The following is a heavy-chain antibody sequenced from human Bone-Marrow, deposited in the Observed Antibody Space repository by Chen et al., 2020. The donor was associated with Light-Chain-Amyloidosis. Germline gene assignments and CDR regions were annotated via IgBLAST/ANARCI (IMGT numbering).Heavy chain of an antibody. CDR2: SRNKVNGYTT. Sequence: EVHLVESGGGLVQPGGSLSLSFAAPGFTFSAHYMDWVRQAPGKGLEWVGRSRNKVNGYTTEYAASVKGRFTVSRDDSKNSLYLQMASLRTDDTAVYYCSRGGTSLTRYYSPMDVWGQGTTVTVSS. D-gene: IGHD3-9*01. J-gene: IGHJ6*02. CDR1: GFTFSAHY. CDR3: SRGGTSLTRYYSPMDV. V-gene: IGHV3-72*01.